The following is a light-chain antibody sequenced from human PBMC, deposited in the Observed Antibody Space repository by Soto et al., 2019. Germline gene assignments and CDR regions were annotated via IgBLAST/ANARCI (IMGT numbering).Light chain of an antibody. V-gene: IGKV3-20*01. CDR1: QSVTSSY. CDR2: DTS. CDR3: QQYGSSPLT. Sequence: EIVLTQSPGTLSLSPGERATLSCRASQSVTSSYLAWYQQKPGQAPRLLIYDTSSSATGIPDRFSGSGSGTDFTLTISRLEPEDFAVYSCQQYGSSPLTFGGGTKVEIK. J-gene: IGKJ4*01.